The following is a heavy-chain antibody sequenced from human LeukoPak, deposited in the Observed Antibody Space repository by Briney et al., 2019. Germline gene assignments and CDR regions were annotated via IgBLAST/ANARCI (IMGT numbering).Heavy chain of an antibody. CDR2: IYYSGST. V-gene: IGHV4-34*01. Sequence: SETLSLTCAVYGGSFSGYYWSWIRQPPGKGLEWIGSIYYSGSTYYNPSLKSRVTISVDTSKNQFSLKLSSVTAADTAVYYCARHGEWLRPVWGQGTTVTVSS. CDR3: ARHGEWLRPV. CDR1: GGSFSGYY. J-gene: IGHJ6*02. D-gene: IGHD5-12*01.